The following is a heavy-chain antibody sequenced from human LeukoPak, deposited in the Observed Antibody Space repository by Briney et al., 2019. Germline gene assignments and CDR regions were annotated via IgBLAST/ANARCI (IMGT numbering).Heavy chain of an antibody. CDR2: IWYDGSNK. CDR3: ARDRRGGGGSYFDY. D-gene: IGHD1-26*01. CDR1: GFIFSTYG. Sequence: GGSLRLSCAASGFIFSTYGMNWVRQAPGKGLEWVAVIWYDGSNKYYADSVKGRFTISRDNSKNTLYLQMNSLRAEDTAVYYCARDRRGGGGSYFDYWGQGTLVTVSS. J-gene: IGHJ4*02. V-gene: IGHV3-33*01.